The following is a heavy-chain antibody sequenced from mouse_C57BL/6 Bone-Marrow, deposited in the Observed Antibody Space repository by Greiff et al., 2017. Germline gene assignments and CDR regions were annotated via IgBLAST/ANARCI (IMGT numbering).Heavy chain of an antibody. V-gene: IGHV1-82*01. Sequence: VKLMESGPELVKPGASVKISCKASGYAFSSSWMNWVKQRPGKGLEWIGRIYPGDGDTNYNGKFKGKATLTADKSSSTAYMQLSSLTSEDSAVYFCARSRWLLGYFDVWGTGTTVTVSS. CDR1: GYAFSSSW. J-gene: IGHJ1*03. CDR2: IYPGDGDT. D-gene: IGHD2-3*01. CDR3: ARSRWLLGYFDV.